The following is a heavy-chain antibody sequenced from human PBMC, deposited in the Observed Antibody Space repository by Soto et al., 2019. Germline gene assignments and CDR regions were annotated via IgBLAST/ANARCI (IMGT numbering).Heavy chain of an antibody. J-gene: IGHJ4*01. CDR1: GYSFAGYW. V-gene: IGHV5-10-1*01. Sequence: GESLRSSCKGSGYSFAGYWITWVRQKPGKGLEWMGRIDPSDSQTYYSPSFRGHVTISVTKSITTVFLQWSSLRASDTAMYYCARQIYDSDTGPNFQYSFDSWGPGTSGTVSS. CDR3: ARQIYDSDTGPNFQYSFDS. CDR2: IDPSDSQT. D-gene: IGHD3-22*01.